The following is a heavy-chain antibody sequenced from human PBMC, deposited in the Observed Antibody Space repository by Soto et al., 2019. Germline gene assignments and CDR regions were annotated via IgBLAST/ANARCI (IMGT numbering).Heavy chain of an antibody. Sequence: PGGSLRLSCAASGFTFSSYAMSWVRQAPGEGLEWVSAISGSGGSTYYADSVKGRFTISRDNSKNTLYLQMNSLRAEDTAVYYCAKDRYSRSYYYGMDVWGQGTTVTVSS. J-gene: IGHJ6*02. CDR1: GFTFSSYA. CDR2: ISGSGGST. V-gene: IGHV3-23*01. D-gene: IGHD6-13*01. CDR3: AKDRYSRSYYYGMDV.